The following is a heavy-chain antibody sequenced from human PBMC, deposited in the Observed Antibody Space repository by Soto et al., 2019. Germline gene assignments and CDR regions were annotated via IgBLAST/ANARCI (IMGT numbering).Heavy chain of an antibody. V-gene: IGHV3-23*01. D-gene: IGHD3-3*01. J-gene: IGHJ2*01. Sequence: GGSMRLSCAASGFTFSSYAMSLVRQAPGKGLEWVSAISGSGGSTYYADSVKGRFTISRDNSKNTLYLQMNSLRAEDTAVYYCAKDPTSNYDFWSGYPPDWYFDLWGRGTLVTVSS. CDR3: AKDPTSNYDFWSGYPPDWYFDL. CDR1: GFTFSSYA. CDR2: ISGSGGST.